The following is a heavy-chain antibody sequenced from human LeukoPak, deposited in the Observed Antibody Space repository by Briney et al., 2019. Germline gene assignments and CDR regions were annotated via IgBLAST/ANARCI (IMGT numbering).Heavy chain of an antibody. CDR2: IKQDGSEK. J-gene: IGHJ4*02. D-gene: IGHD4-17*01. CDR1: GFTFKNYW. Sequence: GGSLRLSCAASGFTFKNYWMSWVRQAPGKGLEWVANIKQDGSEKYYVDSVKGRFTISRDNAKNSLYLQMNSLRAEDTAVYYCAREVSLHDYGDYWGQGTLVTVSS. CDR3: AREVSLHDYGDY. V-gene: IGHV3-7*01.